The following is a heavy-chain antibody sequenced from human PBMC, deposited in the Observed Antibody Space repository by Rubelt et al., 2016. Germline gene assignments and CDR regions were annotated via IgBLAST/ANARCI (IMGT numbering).Heavy chain of an antibody. CDR3: ARGRKPMWFGDS. Sequence: QVQLQQWGAGLLKPSETLSLTCAVYGGSFSGYYWSWIRQPPWKGLEWIGEINHSGSTNYNPSLKGWGTMSVDTSKNQFARKLSSGTAADTAGYYGARGRKPMWFGDSWGQGTLVTVSS. J-gene: IGHJ4*02. D-gene: IGHD3-10*01. CDR2: INHSGST. CDR1: GGSFSGYY. V-gene: IGHV4-34*01.